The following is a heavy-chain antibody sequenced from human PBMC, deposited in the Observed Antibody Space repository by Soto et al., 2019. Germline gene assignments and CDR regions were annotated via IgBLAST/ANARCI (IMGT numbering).Heavy chain of an antibody. Sequence: GGSLRLSCTASGFTFKTYGMHWVRQAPGKGLEWVAVISDDGSNKYNIASVEGRFTISRDNSKNTLSLQMNSLRDEDTAVYYCARGGGYSYGTNDAFDIWGQGTMLTVSS. CDR2: ISDDGSNK. CDR3: ARGGGYSYGTNDAFDI. J-gene: IGHJ3*02. D-gene: IGHD5-18*01. CDR1: GFTFKTYG. V-gene: IGHV3-30*03.